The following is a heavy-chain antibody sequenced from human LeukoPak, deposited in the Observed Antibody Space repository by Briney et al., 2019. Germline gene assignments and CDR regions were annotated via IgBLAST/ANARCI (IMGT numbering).Heavy chain of an antibody. V-gene: IGHV4-61*09. Sequence: SQTLSLTCTVSCDSISSGSDCWGWIRQPGVKGLEWIGHIYPSGSANDNPTLKSRNTISVATSKNQFSLKLSSVTAADTAVYYCASSLGYWGQGTLVTVSS. CDR2: IYPSGSA. J-gene: IGHJ4*02. CDR1: CDSISSGSDC. CDR3: ASSLGY. D-gene: IGHD3-16*01.